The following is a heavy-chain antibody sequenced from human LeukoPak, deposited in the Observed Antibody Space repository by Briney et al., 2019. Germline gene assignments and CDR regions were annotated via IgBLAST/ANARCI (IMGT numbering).Heavy chain of an antibody. V-gene: IGHV4-59*01. Sequence: SETLSLTCAVYGGSFSGYYWSWIRQPPGKGLEWIGYIYYSGSTNYNPSLKSRVTISVDTSKNQFSLKLSSVTAADTAVYYCARADYDSSGIYFDYWGQGTLVTVSS. CDR1: GGSFSGYY. CDR3: ARADYDSSGIYFDY. CDR2: IYYSGST. J-gene: IGHJ4*02. D-gene: IGHD3-22*01.